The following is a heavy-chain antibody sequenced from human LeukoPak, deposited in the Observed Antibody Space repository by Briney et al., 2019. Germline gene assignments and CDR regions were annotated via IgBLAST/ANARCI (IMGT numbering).Heavy chain of an antibody. CDR1: GYTFTGYY. V-gene: IGHV1-2*02. D-gene: IGHD6-13*01. CDR3: ARGSSGYSSSWYNY. Sequence: ASVKVSCKASGYTFTGYYMHWVRQAPGQGLEWMGWINPKSGGTNYAQKLQGRVTMTTDTSTSTAYMELRSLRSDDTAVYYCARGSSGYSSSWYNYWGQGTLVTVSS. J-gene: IGHJ4*02. CDR2: INPKSGGT.